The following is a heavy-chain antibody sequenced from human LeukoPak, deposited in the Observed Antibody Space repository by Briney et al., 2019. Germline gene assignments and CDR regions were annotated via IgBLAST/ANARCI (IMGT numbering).Heavy chain of an antibody. J-gene: IGHJ4*02. CDR2: IGSSGSTI. V-gene: IGHV3-48*03. CDR3: ARRSWYLDY. CDR1: GFTFSGYE. Sequence: GGSLRLSCAASGFTFSGYEMSWVRQAPGKGLEWVSYIGSSGSTIYYADSVKGRFTISRDNAKNSVYLQMNSLRAEDTAVCDCARRSWYLDYWGQGTLVTVSS. D-gene: IGHD1-26*01.